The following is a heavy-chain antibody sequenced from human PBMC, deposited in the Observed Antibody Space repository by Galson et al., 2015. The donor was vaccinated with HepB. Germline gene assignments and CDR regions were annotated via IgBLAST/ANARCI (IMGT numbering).Heavy chain of an antibody. V-gene: IGHV3-74*01. CDR3: ARPRIAAAGKGPYGMDV. J-gene: IGHJ6*02. Sequence: SLRLSCAVSGFTFSSYWMHWVRQAPGKGLVWVSRINSDGSSTSYADSVKGRFTISRDNAKNTLYLQINSLRAEDTAVYYCARPRIAAAGKGPYGMDVWGQGTTVTVSS. D-gene: IGHD6-13*01. CDR1: GFTFSSYW. CDR2: INSDGSST.